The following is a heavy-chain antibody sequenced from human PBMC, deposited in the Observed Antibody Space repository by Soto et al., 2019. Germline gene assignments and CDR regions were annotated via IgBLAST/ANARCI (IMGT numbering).Heavy chain of an antibody. J-gene: IGHJ6*04. Sequence: PSETLSLTCTVSGGSISSYYWSWIRQPPGKGLEWIGYIYYSGSTNYNPSLKSRVTISVDTSKNQFSLKLSSVTAADTAVYYCARGGTAGDTLGYYYYGMDVWGEGTTVTVSS. V-gene: IGHV4-59*01. CDR3: ARGGTAGDTLGYYYYGMDV. D-gene: IGHD4-17*01. CDR1: GGSISSYY. CDR2: IYYSGST.